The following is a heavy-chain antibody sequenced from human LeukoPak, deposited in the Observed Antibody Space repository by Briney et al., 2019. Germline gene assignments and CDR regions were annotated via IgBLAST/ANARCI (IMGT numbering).Heavy chain of an antibody. J-gene: IGHJ5*02. CDR1: GYSISSGYY. Sequence: MTSETLSLTCTVSGYSISSGYYWGWIRQPPGKGLEWIGSIYHSGSTYYNPSLKSRVTISVDTSKNQFSLKLSSVTAADTAVYYCARDRSYYYGSGSYSGDYWFDPWGQGTLVTVSS. V-gene: IGHV4-38-2*02. D-gene: IGHD3-10*01. CDR3: ARDRSYYYGSGSYSGDYWFDP. CDR2: IYHSGST.